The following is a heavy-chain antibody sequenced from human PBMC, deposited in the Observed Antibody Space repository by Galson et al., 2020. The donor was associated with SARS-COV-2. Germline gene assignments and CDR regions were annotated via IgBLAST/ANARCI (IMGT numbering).Heavy chain of an antibody. Sequence: GGSLRLSCAASGFTFADHSMHWVRQVTGKGLEWVSGINWNSDTLDYVASVKGRFSISRDNAKNSLYLQMNSLRTEDTALYYCTKGNWGSTFDSWGQGTLVTVSS. J-gene: IGHJ4*02. V-gene: IGHV3-9*01. CDR3: TKGNWGSTFDS. CDR1: GFTFADHS. D-gene: IGHD7-27*01. CDR2: INWNSDTL.